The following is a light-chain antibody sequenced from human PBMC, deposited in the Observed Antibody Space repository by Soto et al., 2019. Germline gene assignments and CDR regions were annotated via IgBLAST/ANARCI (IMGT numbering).Light chain of an antibody. J-gene: IGKJ1*01. CDR3: QKYNGTPRT. CDR2: EAS. CDR1: QDISGH. V-gene: IGKV1-27*01. Sequence: GDRVTITCRASQDISGHLDWYQQKPGKVPKLLIYEASTLQSRVPSRFSARGSGTDFTLTISSLQPEDVATYYCQKYNGTPRTFGQGTKVELK.